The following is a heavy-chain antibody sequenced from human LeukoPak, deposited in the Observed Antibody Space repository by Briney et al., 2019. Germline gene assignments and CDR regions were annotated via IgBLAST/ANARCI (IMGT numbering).Heavy chain of an antibody. J-gene: IGHJ4*02. CDR2: IWYDGSDK. D-gene: IGHD3-16*01. V-gene: IGHV3-33*01. CDR3: ARDRVLHYFDY. CDR1: GFIFSSHG. Sequence: GRCLGLSCAASGFIFSSHGMHWVRQAPGKGLEWVAVIWYDGSDKYYADSVKGRFTISRDNSKNTLYLQMTSLRADDTAVYYCARDRVLHYFDYWGQGALVTVSS.